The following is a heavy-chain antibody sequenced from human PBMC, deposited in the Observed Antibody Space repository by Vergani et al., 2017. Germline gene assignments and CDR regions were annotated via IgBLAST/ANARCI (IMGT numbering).Heavy chain of an antibody. J-gene: IGHJ4*02. V-gene: IGHV1-2*02. CDR2: INPNSGGT. Sequence: QVQLVQSGAEVKKPGASVKVSCKASGYTFTGYYMHWVRQAPGQGLEWMGWINPNSGGTNYAQKFQGRVTITADESTSTAYMELSSLRSEDTAVYYCARDCGGDCYFDYWGQGTLVTVSS. D-gene: IGHD2-21*02. CDR1: GYTFTGYY. CDR3: ARDCGGDCYFDY.